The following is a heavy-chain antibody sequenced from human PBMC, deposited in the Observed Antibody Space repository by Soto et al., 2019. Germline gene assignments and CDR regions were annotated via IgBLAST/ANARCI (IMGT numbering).Heavy chain of an antibody. CDR2: IYYSGST. Sequence: SETLSLTCAVYGGSFSDYYWSWIRQPPEKGLEWIGEIYYSGSTNYNPSLKSRVTISVDTSKNQFSLKLSSVTAADTAVYYCARQGYCSSTSCIGHYYYYMDVWGKGTTVTAP. CDR3: ARQGYCSSTSCIGHYYYYMDV. CDR1: GGSFSDYY. V-gene: IGHV4-34*01. D-gene: IGHD2-2*01. J-gene: IGHJ6*03.